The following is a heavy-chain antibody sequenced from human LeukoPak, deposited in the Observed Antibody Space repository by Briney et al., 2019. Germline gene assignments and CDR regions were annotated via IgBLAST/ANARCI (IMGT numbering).Heavy chain of an antibody. CDR2: MSYDGTIK. CDR3: AKCRITIFGVADY. D-gene: IGHD3-3*01. CDR1: GFKFSKYG. V-gene: IGHV3-30*18. J-gene: IGHJ4*02. Sequence: GSLRLSCATSGFKFSKYGMHWVRQAPGQGLEWVAVMSYDGTIKYADSVKGRFTISRDTLKNTVYLQMNSLRAEDTAVYYCAKCRITIFGVADYWGQGTLVTVSS.